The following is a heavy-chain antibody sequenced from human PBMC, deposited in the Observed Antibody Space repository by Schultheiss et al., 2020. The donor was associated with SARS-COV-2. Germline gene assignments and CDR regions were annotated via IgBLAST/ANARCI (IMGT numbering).Heavy chain of an antibody. Sequence: GGSLRLSCAASGFTFSSYGMHWVRQAPGKGLEWVAVISYDGSNKYYADSVKGRFTISRDNSKNTLYLQMNSLRAEDTAVYYCAKKMADIDYWGQGTLVTVSS. J-gene: IGHJ4*02. CDR2: ISYDGSNK. D-gene: IGHD5-24*01. V-gene: IGHV3-30*18. CDR1: GFTFSSYG. CDR3: AKKMADIDY.